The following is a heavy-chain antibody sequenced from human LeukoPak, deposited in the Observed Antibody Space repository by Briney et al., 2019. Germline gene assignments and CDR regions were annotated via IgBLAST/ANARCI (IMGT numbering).Heavy chain of an antibody. D-gene: IGHD1-1*01. J-gene: IGHJ4*02. V-gene: IGHV3-33*01. CDR1: EFTFSSYG. Sequence: PGGSLRLSCTASEFTFSSYGMHWVRQAPGKGLEWVTFIYNDGSQEYYADSVKGRFSISRDNSKNTLYLQMNSLRDEDTAIYYCARNVNHWNHVDCWGQGTRVTVSS. CDR2: IYNDGSQE. CDR3: ARNVNHWNHVDC.